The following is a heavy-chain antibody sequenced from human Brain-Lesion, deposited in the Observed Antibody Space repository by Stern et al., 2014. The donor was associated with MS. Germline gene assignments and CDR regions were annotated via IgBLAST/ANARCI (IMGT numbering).Heavy chain of an antibody. J-gene: IGHJ6*02. CDR2: SNPNTGGA. V-gene: IGHV1-2*02. CDR1: GYIFTGYY. Sequence: VQLVESGAEVKKPGASGKVSCKTSGYIFTGYYIHWVRQAPGQGLEWMAWSNPNTGGANDEQQIQGRVTMSRDTSISTAYVELSSLTSDDTAVYYCARDQRGITIFGVVTDYYYLGMDVWGQGTTVTVSS. D-gene: IGHD3-3*01. CDR3: ARDQRGITIFGVVTDYYYLGMDV.